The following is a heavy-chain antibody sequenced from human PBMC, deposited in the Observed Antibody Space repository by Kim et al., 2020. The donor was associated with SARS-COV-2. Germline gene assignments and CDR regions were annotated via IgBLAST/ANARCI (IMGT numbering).Heavy chain of an antibody. V-gene: IGHV3-21*01. J-gene: IGHJ6*02. CDR3: ARDLLEYSSALGGMDV. D-gene: IGHD6-6*01. CDR2: ISSSSSYI. CDR1: GFTFSSYS. Sequence: GGSLRLSCAASGFTFSSYSMNWVRQAPGKGLEWVSSISSSSSYIYYADSVKGRFTISRDNAKNSLYLQMNSLRAEDTAVYYCARDLLEYSSALGGMDVWGQGATGTVSS.